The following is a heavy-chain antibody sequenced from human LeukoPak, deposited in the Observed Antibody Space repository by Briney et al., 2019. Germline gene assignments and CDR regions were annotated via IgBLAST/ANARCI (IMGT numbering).Heavy chain of an antibody. CDR1: GGSISSYY. CDR3: ARDQGYYDSSGYPTAGY. CDR2: IYHSGST. D-gene: IGHD3-22*01. Sequence: SETLSLTCTVSGGSISSYYWSWIRQPPGKGLGWIGSIYHSGSTYYNPSLKSRVTISVDTSKNQFSLKLSSVTAADTAVYYCARDQGYYDSSGYPTAGYWGQGTLVTVSS. V-gene: IGHV4-38-2*02. J-gene: IGHJ4*02.